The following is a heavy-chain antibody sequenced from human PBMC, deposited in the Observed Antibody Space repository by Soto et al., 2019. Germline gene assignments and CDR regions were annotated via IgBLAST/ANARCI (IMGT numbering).Heavy chain of an antibody. CDR1: GFTFSRSW. V-gene: IGHV3-74*01. CDR3: VKNYGDYVY. D-gene: IGHD4-17*01. J-gene: IGHJ4*02. Sequence: EVQLVESGGGLVQPGGSLRLSCVASGFTFSRSWMHWVRQAPGKGLVWVSRIYIDGSGTSYADSVKGRFIISRDNAKNTLYLQMNSVRAEDTAVYYCVKNYGDYVYWGQGTRVSVSS. CDR2: IYIDGSGT.